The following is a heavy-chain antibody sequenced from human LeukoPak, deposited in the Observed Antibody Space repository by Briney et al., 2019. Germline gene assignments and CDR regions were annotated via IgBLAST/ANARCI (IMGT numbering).Heavy chain of an antibody. Sequence: GGTFTXYXXRWVXQAPGQGLEWMGGIIPIFGTANYAQKFQGRVTITADKSTSTAYMELSSLRSEDTAVYYCATPGDYDFDYWGQGTLVTVSS. D-gene: IGHD4-17*01. J-gene: IGHJ4*02. V-gene: IGHV1-69*06. CDR2: IIPIFGTA. CDR1: GGTFTXYX. CDR3: ATPGDYDFDY.